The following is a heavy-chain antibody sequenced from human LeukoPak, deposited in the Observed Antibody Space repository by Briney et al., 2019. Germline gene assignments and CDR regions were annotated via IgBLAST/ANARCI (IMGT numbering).Heavy chain of an antibody. CDR1: GGSFSGYY. V-gene: IGHV4-34*01. CDR2: INHSGST. J-gene: IGHJ4*02. Sequence: PSKTLSLTCAVYGGSFSGYYWSWIRQPPGKGLEWIGEINHSGSTNYNPSLKSRVTMSVDTSKNQFSLKLSSVTAADTAVYYCARVNTAMVYGSDYWGQGTLVTVSS. CDR3: ARVNTAMVYGSDY. D-gene: IGHD5-18*01.